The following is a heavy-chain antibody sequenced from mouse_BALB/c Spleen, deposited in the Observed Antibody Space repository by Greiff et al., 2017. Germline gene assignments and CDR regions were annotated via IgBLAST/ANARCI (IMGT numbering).Heavy chain of an antibody. D-gene: IGHD4-1*01. CDR3: AGWDVDY. V-gene: IGHV3-6*02. Sequence: EVKLLESGPGLVKPSQSLSLTCSVTGYSITSGYYWNWIRQFPGNKLEWMGYISYDGSNNYNPSLKNRISITRDTSKNQFFLKLNSVTTEDTATYYCAGWDVDYWGQGTTLTVSS. CDR2: ISYDGSN. CDR1: GYSITSGYY. J-gene: IGHJ2*01.